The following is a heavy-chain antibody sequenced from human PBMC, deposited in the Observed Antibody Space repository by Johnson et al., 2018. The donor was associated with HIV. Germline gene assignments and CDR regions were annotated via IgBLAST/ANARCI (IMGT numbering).Heavy chain of an antibody. CDR1: GFRFSTYA. Sequence: QVQLVESGGGVVQPGRSLRLSCAASGFRFSTYALHWVRQTPGKGLEWVALISDDGNNKYYADSVKGRFTISRDNSKNTLYLQMNSLRVEDTAMYYCAKDMGAYQLLYAFDIWGQGTMVTVSS. D-gene: IGHD2-2*02. J-gene: IGHJ3*02. V-gene: IGHV3-30-3*01. CDR2: ISDDGNNK. CDR3: AKDMGAYQLLYAFDI.